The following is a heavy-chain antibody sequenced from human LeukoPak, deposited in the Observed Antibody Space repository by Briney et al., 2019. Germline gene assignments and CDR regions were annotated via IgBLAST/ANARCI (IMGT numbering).Heavy chain of an antibody. CDR3: AAGGAAGNWFDP. V-gene: IGHV1-18*01. J-gene: IGHJ5*02. CDR2: ISAYNGNT. D-gene: IGHD6-13*01. CDR1: GYTFTSYG. Sequence: ASVKVSCKASGYTFTSYGISWVRQAPGQGLEWMGWISAYNGNTNYAQKLQGRVTMTTDPSTSTAYMELSSLRSEDTAVYYCAAGGAAGNWFDPWGQGTLVTVSS.